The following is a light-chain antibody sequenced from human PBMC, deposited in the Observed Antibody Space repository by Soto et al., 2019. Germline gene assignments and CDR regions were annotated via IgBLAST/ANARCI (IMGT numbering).Light chain of an antibody. CDR1: SSDVGGYDY. V-gene: IGLV2-14*01. CDR2: EVN. CDR3: SAYTNTSNLI. J-gene: IGLJ1*01. Sequence: QSVLTQPASVSGSPGQSVTISCTGTSSDVGGYDYVSWYQQHPGTAPKLMLYEVNNRPSGVSNRFSGSKSGNTASLIISGLQTQDEAAYYCSAYTNTSNLILGNGTKVTVL.